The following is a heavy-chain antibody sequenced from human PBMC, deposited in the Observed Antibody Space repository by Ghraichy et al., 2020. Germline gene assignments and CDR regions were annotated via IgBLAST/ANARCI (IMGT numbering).Heavy chain of an antibody. CDR1: GYTITSHA. CDR3: TRGGYLMAYSSSWYMY. CDR2: IDTNTGNP. Sequence: ASVISCKASGYTITSHAINWVRQAPGQGLEWMGWIDTNTGNPTYAQGFTGRFVFSLDTSVNTAYLQISSLKAEDTAIYYCTRGGYLMAYSSSWYMYWGQGTLITVSS. D-gene: IGHD6-13*01. V-gene: IGHV7-4-1*02. J-gene: IGHJ4*02.